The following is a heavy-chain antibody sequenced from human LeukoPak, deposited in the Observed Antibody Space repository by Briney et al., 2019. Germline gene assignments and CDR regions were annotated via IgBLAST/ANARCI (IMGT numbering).Heavy chain of an antibody. CDR1: GYTFTGYY. Sequence: RASVKVSCKASGYTFTGYYMHWVRQAPGQGLEWMGWINPNSGGTNYAQKFQGRVTMTRDTSISTAYMELSRLRSDDTAVYYCARPYCTNGVCYFAYFDYWGQGTLVTVSS. CDR2: INPNSGGT. CDR3: ARPYCTNGVCYFAYFDY. V-gene: IGHV1-2*02. D-gene: IGHD2-8*01. J-gene: IGHJ4*02.